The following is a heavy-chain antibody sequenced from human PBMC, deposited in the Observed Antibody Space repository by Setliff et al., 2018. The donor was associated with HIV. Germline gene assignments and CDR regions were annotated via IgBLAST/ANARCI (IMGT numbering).Heavy chain of an antibody. J-gene: IGHJ6*03. CDR1: GGSFSGYY. D-gene: IGHD6-19*01. V-gene: IGHV4-34*01. Sequence: PSETLSLTCAVYGGSFSGYYWTWIRQPPGKGLEWIGEITHSGSTNYNPSLETRVTISVDTSKNQFSLKLISVTAADTAVYYCAKGVAGLQYYYYYMDVWGKGTTVTVSS. CDR3: AKGVAGLQYYYYYMDV. CDR2: ITHSGST.